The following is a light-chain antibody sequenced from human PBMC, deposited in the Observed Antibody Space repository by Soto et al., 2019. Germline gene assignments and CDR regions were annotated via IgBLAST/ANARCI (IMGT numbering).Light chain of an antibody. J-gene: IGKJ1*01. CDR3: QHYYSYSEA. Sequence: DIQMTQSPSTLSGSVGDRVTITCRASQTISSWLAWYQQKAGTAPTLLIYKASTLKSGVPSRFSCSGSWTEFTLTISTLQPDDFATNYCQHYYSYSEAVGQGAKV. CDR2: KAS. V-gene: IGKV1-5*03. CDR1: QTISSW.